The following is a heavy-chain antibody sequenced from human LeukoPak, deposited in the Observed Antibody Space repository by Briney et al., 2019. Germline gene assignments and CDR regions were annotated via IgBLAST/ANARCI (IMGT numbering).Heavy chain of an antibody. CDR3: ARDNWNYGSSMDV. CDR2: IIPIFGTA. V-gene: IGHV1-69*13. J-gene: IGHJ6*02. D-gene: IGHD1-7*01. CDR1: GGTFSSYA. Sequence: PGASVKVSCKASGGTFSSYAISWVRQAPGQGLEWMGGIIPIFGTANYAQKFQGRVTITADEPTSTAYMELSSLRSEDTAVYHCARDNWNYGSSMDVWGQGTTVTVSS.